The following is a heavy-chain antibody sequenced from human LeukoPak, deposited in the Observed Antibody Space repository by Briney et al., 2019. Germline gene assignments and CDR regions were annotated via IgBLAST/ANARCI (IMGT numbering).Heavy chain of an antibody. D-gene: IGHD5-18*01. J-gene: IGHJ3*02. Sequence: GGSLRLSCAASGFTVSSNYMSWVRQAPGKGLQWVSVIYSGGSTYYADSVKGRFTISRDNSKNTLYLQMNSLRAEDTAVYYCAKASGIQLWEGLGAFDIWGQGTMVTVSS. V-gene: IGHV3-53*01. CDR1: GFTVSSNY. CDR3: AKASGIQLWEGLGAFDI. CDR2: IYSGGST.